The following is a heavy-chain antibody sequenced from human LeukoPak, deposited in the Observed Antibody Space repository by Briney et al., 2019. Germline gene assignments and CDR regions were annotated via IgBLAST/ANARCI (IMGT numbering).Heavy chain of an antibody. CDR1: GGSFSGYY. Sequence: SETLSLTCAVYGGSFSGYYWSWIRQPPGKGLEWIGEINHSGSTSYNPSLKSRVTISVDTSKNQFSLKLSSVTAADTAVYYCARGRRAYYDFWSGYPPQTYYFDYWGQGTLVTVSS. V-gene: IGHV4-34*01. CDR3: ARGRRAYYDFWSGYPPQTYYFDY. D-gene: IGHD3-3*01. CDR2: INHSGST. J-gene: IGHJ4*02.